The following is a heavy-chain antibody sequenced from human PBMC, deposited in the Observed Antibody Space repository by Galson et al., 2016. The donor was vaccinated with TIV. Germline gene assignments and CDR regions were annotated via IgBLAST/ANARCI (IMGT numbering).Heavy chain of an antibody. V-gene: IGHV1-69*05. CDR1: GGTFSSYA. D-gene: IGHD2-2*01. CDR3: ARSGEDCGTASCYPARFDY. Sequence: SVKVSCKASGGTFSSYAISWVRQAPGQGLEWMGGIIPIFGTTNYIQKFQGRVTITTDESTSTAYMELSSLRPEDSAVYYCARSGEDCGTASCYPARFDYWGQGTPVTVSS. CDR2: IIPIFGTT. J-gene: IGHJ4*02.